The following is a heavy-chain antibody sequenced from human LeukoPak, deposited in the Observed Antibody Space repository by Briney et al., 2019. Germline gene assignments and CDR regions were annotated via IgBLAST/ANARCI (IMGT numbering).Heavy chain of an antibody. Sequence: GGSLRPSCAASGFTLSSYAMSWVRQGPGKGLEWVSAISVSGNTYHADSVKGRFTISRDSYKNTLYLQMNSLRAEDAAVYYCAKAPVTTCSGAYCYPFDYWGQGTLVTVSS. D-gene: IGHD2-15*01. CDR1: GFTLSSYA. CDR3: AKAPVTTCSGAYCYPFDY. CDR2: ISVSGNT. V-gene: IGHV3-23*01. J-gene: IGHJ4*02.